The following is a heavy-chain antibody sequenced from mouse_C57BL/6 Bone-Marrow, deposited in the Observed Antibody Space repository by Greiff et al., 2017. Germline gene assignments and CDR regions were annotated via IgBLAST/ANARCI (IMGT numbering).Heavy chain of an antibody. CDR3: TLYYSIYYAMDY. CDR1: GFTFSNYW. J-gene: IGHJ4*01. D-gene: IGHD2-5*01. Sequence: EVKVEESGGGLVQPGGSMKLSCVASGFTFSNYWMNWVRQSPEKGLEWVAQIRLKSDNYATHYAESVKGRFTISRDDSKSSVYLQMNNLRAEDTGIYYCTLYYSIYYAMDYWGQGTSVTVSS. V-gene: IGHV6-3*01. CDR2: IRLKSDNYAT.